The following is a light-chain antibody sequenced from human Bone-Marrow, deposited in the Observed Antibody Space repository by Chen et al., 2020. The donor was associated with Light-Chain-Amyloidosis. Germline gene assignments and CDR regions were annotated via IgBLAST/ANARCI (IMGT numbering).Light chain of an antibody. CDR1: SSDVGSYNL. V-gene: IGLV2-23*01. Sequence: QSALTQPASVSGSPGQSITISCTGTSSDVGSYNLVSWYQQHPGKAPKLMIYEGSKRPSGVSNRCSGSKSGNTTSRTISGLQAEDEADYYCCSYAGSYVFGTGTKVTVL. J-gene: IGLJ1*01. CDR3: CSYAGSYV. CDR2: EGS.